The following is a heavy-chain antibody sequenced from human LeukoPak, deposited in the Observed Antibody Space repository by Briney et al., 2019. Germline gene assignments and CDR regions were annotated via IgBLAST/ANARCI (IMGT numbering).Heavy chain of an antibody. CDR3: AREPYRIATSSRTDY. CDR2: ISNSSSYI. V-gene: IGHV3-21*01. CDR1: GFTFSSYS. D-gene: IGHD6-13*01. J-gene: IGHJ4*02. Sequence: PGGSLRLSCAASGFTFSSYSMNWVRQAPGKGLEWVSSISNSSSYIYYADSVKGRFTISRDNAKNSLYLQMNSLRAEDTAVYYCAREPYRIATSSRTDYWGQGTLVTVSS.